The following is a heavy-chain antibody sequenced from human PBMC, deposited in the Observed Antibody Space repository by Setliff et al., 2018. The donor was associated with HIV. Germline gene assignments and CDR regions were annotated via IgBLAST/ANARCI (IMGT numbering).Heavy chain of an antibody. D-gene: IGHD3-3*01. Sequence: SETLSLTCAVSGYSISSGYYWSWIRQPPGKGLEWIGYIHYSGSSNYNPSLKSRVSISVDTSKKQVSLKLNSVTAADTAVYYCARGLTIFGVATPGIYSFMDVWGKGTTVTVSS. CDR3: ARGLTIFGVATPGIYSFMDV. J-gene: IGHJ6*03. V-gene: IGHV4-61*01. CDR1: GYSISSGYY. CDR2: IHYSGSS.